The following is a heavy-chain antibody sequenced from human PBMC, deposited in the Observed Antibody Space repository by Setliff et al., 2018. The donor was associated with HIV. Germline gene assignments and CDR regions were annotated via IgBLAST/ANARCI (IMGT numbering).Heavy chain of an antibody. CDR3: VSQYGSGSYLNY. D-gene: IGHD3-10*01. V-gene: IGHV4-39*07. CDR2: NYHSGTT. CDR1: GASISSSSHY. Sequence: SETLSLTCTVSGASISSSSHYWGWIRRPPGKGLEWMGFNYHSGTTYHNPSLRSRVTISLDTSRNQFSLDLSSVTAADTAVYFCVSQYGSGSYLNYWSQGTLVTVSS. J-gene: IGHJ4*02.